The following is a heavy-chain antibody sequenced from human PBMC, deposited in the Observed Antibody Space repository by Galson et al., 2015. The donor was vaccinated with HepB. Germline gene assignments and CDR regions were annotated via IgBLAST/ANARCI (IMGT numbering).Heavy chain of an antibody. CDR2: ISAYNGNT. CDR3: ARGGEQQWLVWRYYFDY. D-gene: IGHD6-19*01. V-gene: IGHV1-18*01. Sequence: SVKVSCKASGYTFTSYGISWVRQAPGQGLEWMGWISAYNGNTNYAQKLQGRVTMTTDTSTSTAYMELRSLRSDDTAVYYCARGGEQQWLVWRYYFDYWGQGTLVTVSS. CDR1: GYTFTSYG. J-gene: IGHJ4*02.